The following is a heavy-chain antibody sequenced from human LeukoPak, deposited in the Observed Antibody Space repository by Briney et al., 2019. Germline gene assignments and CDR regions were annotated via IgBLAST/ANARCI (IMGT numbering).Heavy chain of an antibody. Sequence: GGSLRLSCAASGFTFRISVMSWVRQAPGKGLEWVSVTYSGGRTYYADSVKGRFTISRDNSKNTLFLQMDSLRAEDTAVYYCARVYYGSGSLYYYYYYMDVWGKGTTVIISS. CDR3: ARVYYGSGSLYYYYYYMDV. V-gene: IGHV3-53*01. CDR2: TYSGGRT. CDR1: GFTFRISV. D-gene: IGHD3-10*01. J-gene: IGHJ6*03.